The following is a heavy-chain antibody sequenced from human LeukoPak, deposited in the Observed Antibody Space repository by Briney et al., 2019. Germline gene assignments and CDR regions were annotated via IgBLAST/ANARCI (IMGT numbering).Heavy chain of an antibody. J-gene: IGHJ4*02. CDR2: INPKRGGA. V-gene: IGHV1-2*02. CDR1: GYTFTGYY. Sequence: ASVKVSCKASGYTFTGYYIHWVRQAPGQGLEWMGWINPKRGGANYARKFQGRVTMTRDTSINTAYMELSSLRYDDTALYYCARSPIAVLPAAIMSLRAPSDYWGQGTLVTVSS. D-gene: IGHD2-2*02. CDR3: ARSPIAVLPAAIMSLRAPSDY.